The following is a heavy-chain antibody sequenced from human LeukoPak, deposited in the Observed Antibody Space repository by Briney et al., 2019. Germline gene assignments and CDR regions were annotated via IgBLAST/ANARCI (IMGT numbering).Heavy chain of an antibody. J-gene: IGHJ4*02. V-gene: IGHV3-9*01. CDR1: GFTVSSNY. D-gene: IGHD3-10*01. Sequence: GGSLRLSCAASGFTVSSNYMSWVRQAPGKGLEWVSGISWNSGSIGYADSVKGRFTISRDNAKNSLYLQMNSLRAEDTALYYCAKDTQKYGSGSYSPDYWGQGTLITVSS. CDR3: AKDTQKYGSGSYSPDY. CDR2: ISWNSGSI.